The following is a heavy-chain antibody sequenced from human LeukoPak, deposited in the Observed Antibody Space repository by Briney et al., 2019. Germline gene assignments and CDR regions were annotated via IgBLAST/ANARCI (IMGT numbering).Heavy chain of an antibody. D-gene: IGHD3-10*01. CDR2: IKKDGSEK. V-gene: IGHV3-7*01. Sequence: GGSLRLSCEASGFTFNNYWMTWVRQAPGKGLEWVADIKKDGSEKNQADSVKGRFTISRDNAKNSLYLQMNSLRAEDTAVYYCARGPPYGSRCAYLDFWGQGTLVTVSS. CDR3: ARGPPYGSRCAYLDF. J-gene: IGHJ4*02. CDR1: GFTFNNYW.